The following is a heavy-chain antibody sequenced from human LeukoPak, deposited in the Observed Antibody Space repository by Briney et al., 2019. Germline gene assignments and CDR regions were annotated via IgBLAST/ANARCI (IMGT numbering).Heavy chain of an antibody. CDR1: GGTFSSYA. V-gene: IGHV1-69*06. J-gene: IGHJ4*02. D-gene: IGHD6-13*01. CDR2: IIPIFGTA. CDR3: ARSSSVRKYYFDY. Sequence: GASVKVSCKASGGTFSSYAISWVRQAPGQGLEWMGGIIPIFGTANYAQKFQGRVTITADKSTSTAYMELSSLRSEDTAVYYCARSSSVRKYYFDYWGQGTLVTVSS.